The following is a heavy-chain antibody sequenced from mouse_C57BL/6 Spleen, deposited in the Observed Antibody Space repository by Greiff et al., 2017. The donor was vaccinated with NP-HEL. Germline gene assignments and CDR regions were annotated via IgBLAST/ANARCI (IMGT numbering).Heavy chain of an antibody. CDR3: TYGNYLWYFDV. J-gene: IGHJ1*03. D-gene: IGHD2-1*01. CDR1: GFTFSDSW. V-gene: IGHV6-6*01. Sequence: EVQLVESGGGLVQPGGSMKLSCAASGFTFSDSWMDWVRQSPEEGLEWVAEIRNKANNHATYYAESVKGRFTISRDDSNSSVYLQMNSLRAEDTGIYYCTYGNYLWYFDVWGTGTTVTVSS. CDR2: IRNKANNHAT.